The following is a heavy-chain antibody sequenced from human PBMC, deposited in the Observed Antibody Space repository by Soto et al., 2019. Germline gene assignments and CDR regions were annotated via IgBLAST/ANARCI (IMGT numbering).Heavy chain of an antibody. V-gene: IGHV3-48*03. J-gene: IGHJ1*01. D-gene: IGHD6-19*01. CDR3: ARVCSSGWSLGYFQH. CDR1: GFTFSSYE. Sequence: EVQLVESGGGLVQPGGSLRLSCAASGFTFSSYEMNWVRQAPGKGLEWVSYISSSGSTIYYADSVKGRFTISRDNAKNSLYLQMNSLRAEDTAVYYCARVCSSGWSLGYFQHWGQGTLVTVSS. CDR2: ISSSGSTI.